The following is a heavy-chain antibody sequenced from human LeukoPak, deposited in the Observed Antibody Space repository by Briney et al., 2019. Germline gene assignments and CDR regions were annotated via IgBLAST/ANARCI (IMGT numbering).Heavy chain of an antibody. CDR1: GGTFSSYA. CDR2: ISAYNGNT. Sequence: GASVKVSCKASGGTFSSYAISWVRQAPGQGLEWMGWISAYNGNTNYAQKLQGRVTMTTDTSTSTAYMELRSLRSDDTAVYYCARDRSGSYYRVSAFDIWGQGTMVTVSS. CDR3: ARDRSGSYYRVSAFDI. D-gene: IGHD1-26*01. J-gene: IGHJ3*02. V-gene: IGHV1-18*01.